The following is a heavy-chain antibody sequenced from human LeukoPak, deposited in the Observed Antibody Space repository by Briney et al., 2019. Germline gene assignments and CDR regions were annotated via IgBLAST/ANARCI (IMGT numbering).Heavy chain of an antibody. D-gene: IGHD3-3*01. J-gene: IGHJ4*02. Sequence: PSETLSLTCTVSGGSISSYYWSWIRQPAGKGLEWIGRIYTSGSTNYNPSLKSRVTMSVDTSKNQFSLKLSSVTAADTAVYYCARDKSPLYYDVWSGYYTSTFGYWGQGTLVTVSS. CDR3: ARDKSPLYYDVWSGYYTSTFGY. CDR1: GGSISSYY. V-gene: IGHV4-4*07. CDR2: IYTSGST.